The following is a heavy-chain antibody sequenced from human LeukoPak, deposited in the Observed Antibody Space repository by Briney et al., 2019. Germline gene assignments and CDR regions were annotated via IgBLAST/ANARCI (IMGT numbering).Heavy chain of an antibody. Sequence: GASLRLSCAASGFTFSNYVMSWVRQAPGKGLEWVSAISDNSVSTYYADSVKGRFTVSRDNSKNTLYLQMNSLRVEDTAVYFCAKGSSSSRPYYFDYWGQGTLVTVSS. V-gene: IGHV3-23*01. CDR3: AKGSSSSRPYYFDY. D-gene: IGHD6-6*01. J-gene: IGHJ4*02. CDR2: ISDNSVST. CDR1: GFTFSNYV.